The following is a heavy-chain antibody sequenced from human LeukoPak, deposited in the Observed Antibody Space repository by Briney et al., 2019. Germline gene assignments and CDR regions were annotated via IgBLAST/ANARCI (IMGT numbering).Heavy chain of an antibody. V-gene: IGHV4-59*12. Sequence: SETLSLTCTVSGGSISSYYWSWIRQPPGKGLEWIGYIYHSGSTYYNPSLKSRVTISVDRSKNQFSLKLSSVTAADTAVYYCARGSPQIVVVPAAAGRSAFDIWGQGTMVTVSS. J-gene: IGHJ3*02. CDR2: IYHSGST. CDR1: GGSISSYY. D-gene: IGHD2-2*01. CDR3: ARGSPQIVVVPAAAGRSAFDI.